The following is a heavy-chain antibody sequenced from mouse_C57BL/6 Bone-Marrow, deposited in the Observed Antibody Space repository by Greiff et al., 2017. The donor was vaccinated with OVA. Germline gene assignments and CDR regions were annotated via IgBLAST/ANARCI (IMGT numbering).Heavy chain of an antibody. Sequence: EVQGVESGGDLVKPGGSLKLSCAASGFTFSSYGMSWVRQTPDKRLEWVATISSGGSYTYYPDSVKGRFTISRDNAKNTLYLQMSSLKSEDTAMYYCASLYYYGSRVDYWGQGTTLTVSS. V-gene: IGHV5-6*01. J-gene: IGHJ2*01. D-gene: IGHD1-1*01. CDR1: GFTFSSYG. CDR3: ASLYYYGSRVDY. CDR2: ISSGGSYT.